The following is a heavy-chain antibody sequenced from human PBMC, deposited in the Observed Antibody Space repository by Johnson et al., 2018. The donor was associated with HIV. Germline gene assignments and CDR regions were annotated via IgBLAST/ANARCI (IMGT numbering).Heavy chain of an antibody. D-gene: IGHD4-17*01. CDR1: GFRFSDYY. V-gene: IGHV3-11*04. Sequence: QVQLVESGGGLVKPGGSLRLSCAASGFRFSDYYMTWIRQTPGKGLECLAYISTSGSSIYYTDSVKGRVTISRDNAKNSLFLQMNSLRAEDTAVYYCARDATPWGRDYVGYAFDLWGHGTMVTVSS. CDR2: ISTSGSSI. CDR3: ARDATPWGRDYVGYAFDL. J-gene: IGHJ3*01.